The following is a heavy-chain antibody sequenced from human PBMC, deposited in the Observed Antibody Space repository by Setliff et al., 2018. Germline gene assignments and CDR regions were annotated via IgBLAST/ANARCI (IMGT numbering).Heavy chain of an antibody. CDR3: AKVLGYSSGQLGETKKSIFDY. J-gene: IGHJ4*02. Sequence: GGSLRLSCAASGFTFSSYWMNWVRQAPGKGLERVSAISGRGDSTFYEDAVKGRFTISRDNSKNTLYLQMNSLRAEDTAIYYCAKVLGYSSGQLGETKKSIFDYWGQGTLVTVSS. CDR1: GFTFSSYW. D-gene: IGHD6-19*01. V-gene: IGHV3-23*01. CDR2: ISGRGDST.